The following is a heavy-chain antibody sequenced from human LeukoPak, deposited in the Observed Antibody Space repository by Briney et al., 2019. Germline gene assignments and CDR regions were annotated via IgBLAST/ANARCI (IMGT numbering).Heavy chain of an antibody. J-gene: IGHJ5*02. Sequence: SETLSLTYTVSGGSISSGGYYWSWIRQHPGKGLEWIGYIYYSGSTYYNPSLKSRVTISVDTSKNQFSLKLSSVTAADTAVYYCARDVLLDDWFDPWGQGTLVTVSS. CDR2: IYYSGST. CDR1: GGSISSGGYY. D-gene: IGHD3-10*01. CDR3: ARDVLLDDWFDP. V-gene: IGHV4-31*03.